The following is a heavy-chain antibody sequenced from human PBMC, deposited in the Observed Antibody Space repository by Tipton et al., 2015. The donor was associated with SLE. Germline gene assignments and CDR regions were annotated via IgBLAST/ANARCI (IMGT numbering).Heavy chain of an antibody. D-gene: IGHD1-1*01. J-gene: IGHJ4*02. CDR3: ARENDDNDY. CDR1: GFTFSTYW. Sequence: SLRLSCAASGFTFSTYWMSWVRQAPGEGLGWVATIIGDGNTKWYVDSVKGRFTISRDNAKNSLYLQMDSLRDEDTAVYYCARENDDNDYWGQGTLVTVSS. CDR2: IIGDGNTK. V-gene: IGHV3-7*01.